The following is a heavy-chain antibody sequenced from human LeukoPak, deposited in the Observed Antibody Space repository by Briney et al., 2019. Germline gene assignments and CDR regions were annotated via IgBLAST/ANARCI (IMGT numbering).Heavy chain of an antibody. CDR2: IKQDGSEK. CDR3: ARHYDYYYYYMDV. CDR1: GFTFTTYW. V-gene: IGHV3-7*01. J-gene: IGHJ6*03. D-gene: IGHD3-3*01. Sequence: GGSLRLSCAASGFTFTTYWMSWVRQAPGKGLEWVANIKQDGSEKYYVDSVKGRFTISRDNAKNTLYLQMNSLRVEDTAVYYCARHYDYYYYYMDVWGKGTTVTVSS.